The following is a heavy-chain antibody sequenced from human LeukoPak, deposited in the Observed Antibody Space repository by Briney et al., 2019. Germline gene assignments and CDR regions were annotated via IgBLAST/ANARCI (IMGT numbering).Heavy chain of an antibody. CDR1: GFTFSSYA. J-gene: IGHJ4*02. CDR3: AKSDKRVATFDY. CDR2: FSGSGGST. V-gene: IGHV3-23*01. D-gene: IGHD5-12*01. Sequence: GGSLRLSCAASGFTFSSYAMSWVRQAPGKGLECISGFSGSGGSTYYADSVKGRFTISRDNSKNTLYLQMNSLRAEDTAVYYCAKSDKRVATFDYWGQGTLVTVSS.